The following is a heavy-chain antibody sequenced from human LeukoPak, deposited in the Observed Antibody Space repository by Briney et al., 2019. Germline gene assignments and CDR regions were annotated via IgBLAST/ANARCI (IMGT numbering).Heavy chain of an antibody. CDR3: ARETVAKTFDP. Sequence: SETLSLTCTVSGGSISSYYWSWIRQPPGKGLEWIGYIYYSGSTNYNPSLKSRVTISVDTSKNQFSLKLSSVTAANTAVYYCARETVAKTFDPWGQGTLVIVSS. V-gene: IGHV4-59*01. CDR1: GGSISSYY. CDR2: IYYSGST. D-gene: IGHD6-19*01. J-gene: IGHJ5*02.